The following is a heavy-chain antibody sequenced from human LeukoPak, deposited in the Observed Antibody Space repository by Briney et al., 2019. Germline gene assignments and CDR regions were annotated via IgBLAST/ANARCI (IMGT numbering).Heavy chain of an antibody. CDR2: ISVSGDDA. CDR3: ARLSGSTGTTSRVLHY. J-gene: IGHJ4*02. CDR1: GITFSPYA. Sequence: GGSLRLSCAASGITFSPYAMSWFRQAPGKGLGWVSVISVSGDDADYADSVKGRFTISRDNSRNTLFLQMSSLRAEDTAVYYCARLSGSTGTTSRVLHYWGPGTLVTVS. D-gene: IGHD1-1*01. V-gene: IGHV3-23*01.